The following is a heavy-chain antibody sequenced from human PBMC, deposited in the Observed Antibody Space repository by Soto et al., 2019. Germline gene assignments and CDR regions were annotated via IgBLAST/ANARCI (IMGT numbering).Heavy chain of an antibody. V-gene: IGHV5-10-1*01. Sequence: GESLKISSKGSGYSFTSYWINWVRQMPGKGLEWMGRIDPSDSYTNYSPSFQGHVTISADKSISTAYLQWSTLKASDTAMYYCASHTSRRSGYYFYYGMDVWGQGTTVTVSS. CDR3: ASHTSRRSGYYFYYGMDV. J-gene: IGHJ6*02. CDR2: IDPSDSYT. CDR1: GYSFTSYW. D-gene: IGHD2-2*01.